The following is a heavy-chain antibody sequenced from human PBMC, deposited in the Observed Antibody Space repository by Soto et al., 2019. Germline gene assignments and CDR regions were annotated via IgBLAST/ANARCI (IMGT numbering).Heavy chain of an antibody. V-gene: IGHV3-23*01. CDR2: ISGSGGST. CDR1: GFTFSSYA. D-gene: IGHD3-3*01. Sequence: GGSLRLSCAASGFTFSSYAMSGVRQAPGKGLEWVSAISGSGGSTYYADSVKGRFTISRDNSKNTLYLQMNSLRAEDTAVYYCATYYDFWSGPFDYWGQGTLVTVSS. J-gene: IGHJ4*02. CDR3: ATYYDFWSGPFDY.